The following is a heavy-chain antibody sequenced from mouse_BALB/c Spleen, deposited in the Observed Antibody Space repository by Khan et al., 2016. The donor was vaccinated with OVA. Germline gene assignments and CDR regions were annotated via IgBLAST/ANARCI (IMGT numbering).Heavy chain of an antibody. CDR1: GYTFTSYW. Sequence: QVQLQQPGAELVRPGASVKLSCKASGYTFTSYWMNWVKQRPGQGLEWIGMIDPSDSKTHYTQMFKDKATLTVDKSSNTAYMHLSSLTSDDSAVYCCARGGYGTSFACWGQGTLVTVSA. D-gene: IGHD2-10*02. J-gene: IGHJ3*01. CDR3: ARGGYGTSFAC. V-gene: IGHV1-61*01. CDR2: IDPSDSKT.